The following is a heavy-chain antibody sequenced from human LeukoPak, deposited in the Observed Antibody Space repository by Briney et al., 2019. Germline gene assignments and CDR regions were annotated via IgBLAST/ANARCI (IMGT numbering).Heavy chain of an antibody. Sequence: GASVKVSCKASGGTFSSYAISWVRQVPGQGLEWMGRIIPIFGTANYAQKFQGRVTITTDESTSTAYMELSSLRSEDTAVYYCASDRDGSDSYYFDYWGRGTLVTVSS. D-gene: IGHD5-24*01. CDR3: ASDRDGSDSYYFDY. CDR1: GGTFSSYA. V-gene: IGHV1-69*05. J-gene: IGHJ4*02. CDR2: IIPIFGTA.